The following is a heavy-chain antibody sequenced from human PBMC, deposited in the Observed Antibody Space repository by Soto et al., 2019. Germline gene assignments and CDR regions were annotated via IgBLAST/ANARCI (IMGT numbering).Heavy chain of an antibody. CDR2: IIPIFGTA. V-gene: IGHV1-69*13. Sequence: SVKVSCKASGGTFSSYAISWVRQAPGQGLEWMGGIIPIFGTANYAQKFQGRVTITADESTSTAYMELSSLRSEDTAVYYCARGGAKWEPLGYYYSGMDVWGQGTTVTVSS. D-gene: IGHD1-26*01. CDR3: ARGGAKWEPLGYYYSGMDV. J-gene: IGHJ6*02. CDR1: GGTFSSYA.